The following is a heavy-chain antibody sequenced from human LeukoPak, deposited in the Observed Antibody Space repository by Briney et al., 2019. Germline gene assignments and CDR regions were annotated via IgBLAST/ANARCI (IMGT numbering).Heavy chain of an antibody. CDR1: GFTFDDYA. CDR3: ARQRSSDYWGNPGAFDF. D-gene: IGHD3-16*01. CDR2: LNGNGGIV. J-gene: IGHJ3*01. Sequence: PGGSLRLSCAASGFTFDDYAMHWVRQAPGKGLEWVSRLNGNGGIVAYADSVRGRFTISRDNAKNSLYLQMNSLRDEDTALYYCARQRSSDYWGNPGAFDFWGQGTMVTVSS. V-gene: IGHV3-9*01.